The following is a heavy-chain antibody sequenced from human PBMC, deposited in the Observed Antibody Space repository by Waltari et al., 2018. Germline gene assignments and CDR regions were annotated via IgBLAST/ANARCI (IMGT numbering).Heavy chain of an antibody. CDR3: ARGYCSGGVCYVPRVSLDV. D-gene: IGHD2-8*02. J-gene: IGHJ4*02. CDR1: GFTFSSYG. CDR2: ISYDGSKQ. Sequence: VQLVESGGGLVQPGGSLRLSCAASGFTFSSYGIHWVRQAPGKGLEWVAVISYDGSKQLYAVFVKDRITISRDNSKNMLYLQMNNLKLEDTALYYCARGYCSGGVCYVPRVSLDVWGRGVLVTVSS. V-gene: IGHV3-30*03.